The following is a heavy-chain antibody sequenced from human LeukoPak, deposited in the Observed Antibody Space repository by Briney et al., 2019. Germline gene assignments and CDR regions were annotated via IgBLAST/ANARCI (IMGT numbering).Heavy chain of an antibody. Sequence: GGSLRLSCAASGFTFSSYWMSWVRQAPGKGLEWVANIKQDGSEKYYVDSVKGRFTISRDNAKNSLYLQMNSLRAEDTAVYYCARGEYYYDSSGAFDYWGQRTLVTVSS. J-gene: IGHJ4*02. D-gene: IGHD3-22*01. CDR1: GFTFSSYW. CDR2: IKQDGSEK. CDR3: ARGEYYYDSSGAFDY. V-gene: IGHV3-7*01.